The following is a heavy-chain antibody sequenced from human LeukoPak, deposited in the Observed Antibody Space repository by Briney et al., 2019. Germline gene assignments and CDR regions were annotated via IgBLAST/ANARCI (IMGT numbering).Heavy chain of an antibody. CDR1: GYTFTSYY. CDR2: INPNRGST. Sequence: ASLKVSCKASGYTFTSYYMYCVRQAPGQGLEWKVIINPNRGSTSYAQKFLGRVTMIRDMSTSTVYMELSSLRSEVPAVYYFANGGHVRVYASSAYYGHYWGQGTMVNVSS. D-gene: IGHD3-22*01. J-gene: IGHJ4*02. CDR3: ANGGHVRVYASSAYYGHY. V-gene: IGHV1-46*01.